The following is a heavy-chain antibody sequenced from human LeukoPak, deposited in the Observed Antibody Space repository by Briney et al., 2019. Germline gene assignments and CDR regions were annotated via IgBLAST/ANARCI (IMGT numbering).Heavy chain of an antibody. Sequence: GRSLRLSCAASGFTFSSYGMHWGRQAPGKGLEWVAVIWYDGSNKYYADSVKGRFTISRDNSKNTLYLQMNSLRAEDTAVYYCARDPYDYDISGLLTPYYFDYWGQGTLVTVSS. CDR1: GFTFSSYG. J-gene: IGHJ4*02. V-gene: IGHV3-33*01. D-gene: IGHD3-22*01. CDR2: IWYDGSNK. CDR3: ARDPYDYDISGLLTPYYFDY.